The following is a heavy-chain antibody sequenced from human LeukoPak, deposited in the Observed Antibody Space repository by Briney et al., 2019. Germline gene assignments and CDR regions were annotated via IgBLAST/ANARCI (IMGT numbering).Heavy chain of an antibody. CDR2: IFTTGTT. CDR1: GFTVSGTY. Sequence: GGSLRLSCVVSGFTVSGTYISWFRQTPGKGLEWVSVIFTTGTTYYADSVKGRFTLSRDNSKNTLYLQMNSLRAEDTAVYYCARDISSGPSGSWGQGTLVTVSS. CDR3: ARDISSGPSGS. D-gene: IGHD6-19*01. V-gene: IGHV3-53*01. J-gene: IGHJ5*02.